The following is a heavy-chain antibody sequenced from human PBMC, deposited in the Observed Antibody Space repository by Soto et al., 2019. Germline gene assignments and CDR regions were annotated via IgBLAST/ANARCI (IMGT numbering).Heavy chain of an antibody. V-gene: IGHV3-11*06. J-gene: IGHJ4*02. CDR3: AREEKRDGYNNFDS. D-gene: IGHD5-18*01. CDR1: GFTFSHYY. Sequence: GESLRLSCSASGFTFSHYYMSWIRQAPGKGLEWVSYISSSSSYTNYADSVKGRFTISRDNAKNSLYLQMNSLRAEDTAVYYCAREEKRDGYNNFDSWGQGTLVTVSS. CDR2: ISSSSSYT.